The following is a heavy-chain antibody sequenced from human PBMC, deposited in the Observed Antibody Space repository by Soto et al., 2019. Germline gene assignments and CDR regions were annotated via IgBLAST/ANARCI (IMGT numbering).Heavy chain of an antibody. CDR3: ARLPHYDFWSGYYTGGYYFDY. J-gene: IGHJ4*02. V-gene: IGHV4-39*01. D-gene: IGHD3-3*01. Sequence: PSETLSLTCTVSGGSISSSSYYWGWIRQPPGKGLEWIGSIYYSGSTYYNPSLKSRVTISVDTSKNQFSLKLSSVTAADTAVYYCARLPHYDFWSGYYTGGYYFDYWGQGTLVTVSS. CDR1: GGSISSSSYY. CDR2: IYYSGST.